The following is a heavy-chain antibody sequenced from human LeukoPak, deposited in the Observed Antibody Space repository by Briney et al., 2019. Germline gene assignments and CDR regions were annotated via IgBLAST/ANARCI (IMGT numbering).Heavy chain of an antibody. CDR2: IIPILGIA. D-gene: IGHD5-18*01. Sequence: SVKVSCEASGGTFSSYAISWVRQAPGQGLEWMGRIIPILGIANYAQKFQGRVTITADKSTSTAYMELSSLRSEDTAVYYCAALRYSYGYGYWGQGTLVTVSS. J-gene: IGHJ4*02. V-gene: IGHV1-69*04. CDR1: GGTFSSYA. CDR3: AALRYSYGYGY.